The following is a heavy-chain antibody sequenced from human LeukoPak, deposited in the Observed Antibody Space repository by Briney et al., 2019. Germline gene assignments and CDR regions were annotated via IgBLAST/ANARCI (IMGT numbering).Heavy chain of an antibody. Sequence: ASVKVSCKASGYTFTSYGISWVRQAPGQGLEWMGWISAYNGNTNYAQKLQGRVTMTTDTSTSTAYMELRSLRSEDTAVYYCASRSGYDFWSGYYPPNYYYYGMDVWGQGTTVTVSS. CDR3: ASRSGYDFWSGYYPPNYYYYGMDV. D-gene: IGHD3-3*01. J-gene: IGHJ6*02. CDR1: GYTFTSYG. CDR2: ISAYNGNT. V-gene: IGHV1-18*01.